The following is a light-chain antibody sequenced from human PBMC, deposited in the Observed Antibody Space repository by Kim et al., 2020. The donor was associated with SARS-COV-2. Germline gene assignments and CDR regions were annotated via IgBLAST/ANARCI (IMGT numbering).Light chain of an antibody. CDR3: GTWDSSLSAV. CDR2: DNN. Sequence: QSVLTQPPSVSAAPGQKVTISCSGSSSNIGNNYVSWYQQLPGTAPKLLIYDNNKRPSGIPDRFSGSKSGTSATLGITGLQTGDEADYYCGTWDSSLSAVFGGGTQLPS. V-gene: IGLV1-51*01. J-gene: IGLJ3*02. CDR1: SSNIGNNY.